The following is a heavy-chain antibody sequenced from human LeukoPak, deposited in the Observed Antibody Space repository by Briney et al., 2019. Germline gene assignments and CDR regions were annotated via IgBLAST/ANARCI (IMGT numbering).Heavy chain of an antibody. CDR2: IYHSGST. CDR3: ARDGRVVRGVKVRFDP. Sequence: SETLSLTCTVSGYSISSGYYWGWIRQPPGKGLEWIGSIYHSGSTYYNPSLKRRVTISVDTSKNQFSLKLNSVTAADTAVYYCARDGRVVRGVKVRFDPWGQGTLVTVSS. CDR1: GYSISSGYY. V-gene: IGHV4-38-2*02. D-gene: IGHD3-10*01. J-gene: IGHJ5*02.